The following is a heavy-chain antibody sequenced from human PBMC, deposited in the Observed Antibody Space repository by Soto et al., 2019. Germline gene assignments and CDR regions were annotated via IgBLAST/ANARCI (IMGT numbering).Heavy chain of an antibody. J-gene: IGHJ6*03. CDR3: ARQWHSSSSGDYYYYYMDV. D-gene: IGHD6-6*01. CDR2: IYPGDSDT. V-gene: IGHV5-51*01. CDR1: GYSFTSYW. Sequence: RGESLKISCKGSGYSFTSYWIGWVRQMPGKGLEWMGIIYPGDSDTRYSPSFQGQVTISADKSISTAYLQWSSLKASDTAMYYCARQWHSSSSGDYYYYYMDVWGKGTTVTVSS.